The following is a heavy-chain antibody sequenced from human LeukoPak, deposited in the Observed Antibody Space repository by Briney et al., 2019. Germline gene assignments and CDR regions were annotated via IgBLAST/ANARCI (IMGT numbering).Heavy chain of an antibody. J-gene: IGHJ4*02. V-gene: IGHV3-7*03. CDR1: GFTFSSYM. CDR3: ASQGGALVDY. Sequence: GGSLRLSCAASGFTFSSYMMTWVRQAPGKGLEWVANIKPDGGEKFYVDSVKGRFTISRDNSKNTLYLQMNSLRAEDTAVYYCASQGGALVDYWGQGTLVTVSS. CDR2: IKPDGGEK. D-gene: IGHD3-16*01.